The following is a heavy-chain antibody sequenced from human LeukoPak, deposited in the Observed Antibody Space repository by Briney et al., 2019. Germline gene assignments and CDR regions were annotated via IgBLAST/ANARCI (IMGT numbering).Heavy chain of an antibody. CDR1: GYTFTGHY. D-gene: IGHD5-18*01. CDR3: ARDPGYSYGFFAFDI. V-gene: IGHV1-2*04. CDR2: INPNSGGT. Sequence: ASVKVSCKASGYTFTGHYMRWVRQAPGQGLEWMGWINPNSGGTNYAQKFQGWVTMTRDTSISTAYMELSRLRSDDTAVYYCARDPGYSYGFFAFDIWGQGTMVTVSS. J-gene: IGHJ3*02.